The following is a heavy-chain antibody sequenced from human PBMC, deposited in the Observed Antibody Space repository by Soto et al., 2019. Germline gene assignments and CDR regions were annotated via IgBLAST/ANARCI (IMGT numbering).Heavy chain of an antibody. V-gene: IGHV1-69*13. CDR1: GGSFSSYA. Sequence: GASVKFSCKASGGSFSSYASSWVRQAPGQGLEWMGGIIPIFGTANYAQKFQGRVTITADESTSTAYMELSSLRSEDTAVYYCARSPRTTTLDYWGQGTLVTVSS. CDR3: ARSPRTTTLDY. CDR2: IIPIFGTA. J-gene: IGHJ4*02.